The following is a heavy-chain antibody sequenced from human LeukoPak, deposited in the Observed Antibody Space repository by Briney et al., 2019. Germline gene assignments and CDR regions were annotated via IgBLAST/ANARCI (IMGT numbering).Heavy chain of an antibody. CDR3: AGESRGDNY. CDR1: GFTFSSYG. D-gene: IGHD3-10*01. J-gene: IGHJ4*02. Sequence: GRSLRLSCAASGFTFSSYGMHWVRQAPGNGLEWVAVISYDGSNKYYADSVKGRFTISRDNSKNTLYLQMNSLRAEDTAVYYCAGESRGDNYWGQGTLVTVSS. CDR2: ISYDGSNK. V-gene: IGHV3-30*03.